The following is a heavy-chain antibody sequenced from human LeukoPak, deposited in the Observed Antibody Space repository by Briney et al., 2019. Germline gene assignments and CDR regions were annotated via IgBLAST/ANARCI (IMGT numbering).Heavy chain of an antibody. CDR3: ARGLGYCSGGSCYALFYYYAMDV. CDR2: INAGNGNT. J-gene: IGHJ6*02. V-gene: IGHV1-3*01. Sequence: ASVKVSCKASGYTFTSYALHLVRQAPGQRPEWMGWINAGNGNTKYSQKFQGRVTIARDTSASIAYLELSTLRSEDTAVYYCARGLGYCSGGSCYALFYYYAMDVWGQGTTVTVSS. CDR1: GYTFTSYA. D-gene: IGHD2-15*01.